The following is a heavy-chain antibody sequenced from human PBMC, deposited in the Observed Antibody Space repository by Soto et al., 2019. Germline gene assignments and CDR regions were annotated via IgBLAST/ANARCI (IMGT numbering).Heavy chain of an antibody. CDR1: GFTFSSYG. D-gene: IGHD4-17*01. CDR3: ARDGVTTVWGTNYYYYGMDV. V-gene: IGHV3-33*01. J-gene: IGHJ6*02. CDR2: IWYDGSNK. Sequence: GGSLRLSCAASGFTFSSYGMHWVRQAPGKGLEWVAVIWYDGSNKYYADSVKGRFTISRDNSKNTLYLQMNSLRAEDTAVYYCARDGVTTVWGTNYYYYGMDVWGQGTTVTVSS.